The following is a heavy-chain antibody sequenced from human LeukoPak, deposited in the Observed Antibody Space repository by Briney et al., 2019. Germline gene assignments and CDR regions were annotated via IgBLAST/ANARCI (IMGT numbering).Heavy chain of an antibody. V-gene: IGHV4-34*01. D-gene: IGHD2-2*01. CDR1: GGSFSGYS. Sequence: RPSETLSLTCAVYGGSFSGYSWSWIRQPPGEGLEWIGEINHSGSTNYNPSLKSRVTISVDTSKNQFSLKLNSVTAADTAVYYCARRGVVPAARRQFDYWGQGTLVTVSS. CDR2: INHSGST. J-gene: IGHJ4*02. CDR3: ARRGVVPAARRQFDY.